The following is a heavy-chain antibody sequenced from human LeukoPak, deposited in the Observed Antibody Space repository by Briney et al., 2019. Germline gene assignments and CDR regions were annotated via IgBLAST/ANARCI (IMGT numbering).Heavy chain of an antibody. Sequence: PGGSLRLSCAASGFTFSSYWMSWVRQAPGKGLEWVANIKQDGSEKYYVDSVKGRFTISRDNAKNSLYLQMNSLRAEDTAVYYCARDAYIAAAGTFYFDYWGQGTLVTVSS. CDR1: GFTFSSYW. CDR2: IKQDGSEK. V-gene: IGHV3-7*01. J-gene: IGHJ4*02. CDR3: ARDAYIAAAGTFYFDY. D-gene: IGHD6-13*01.